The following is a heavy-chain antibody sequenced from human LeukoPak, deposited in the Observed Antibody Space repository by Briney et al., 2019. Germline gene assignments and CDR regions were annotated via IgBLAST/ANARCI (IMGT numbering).Heavy chain of an antibody. Sequence: GGSLRLSCAASGFTFSSYSMNWVRQAPGKGLEWVSSISSSSSYIYYADSVKGRFTISRDNSKNTLYLQMSSLRAEDTAVYYCSRVITYYYDSIDDAFDIWGQGTMVTVSS. CDR2: ISSSSSYI. CDR3: SRVITYYYDSIDDAFDI. V-gene: IGHV3-21*04. D-gene: IGHD3-22*01. J-gene: IGHJ3*02. CDR1: GFTFSSYS.